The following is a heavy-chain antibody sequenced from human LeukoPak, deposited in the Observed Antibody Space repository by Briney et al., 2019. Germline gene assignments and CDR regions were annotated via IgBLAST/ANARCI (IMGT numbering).Heavy chain of an antibody. Sequence: GGSLRLSCAASGFTFSNYWMSWVRQAPGKGLEWVANIKQDGSEKYYVDSVKGRFTISRDNAKNSLYLQMNSLRAEDTAVYYCARDPWAAAGTWYFQHWGQGTLVTVSS. V-gene: IGHV3-7*01. D-gene: IGHD6-13*01. J-gene: IGHJ1*01. CDR1: GFTFSNYW. CDR2: IKQDGSEK. CDR3: ARDPWAAAGTWYFQH.